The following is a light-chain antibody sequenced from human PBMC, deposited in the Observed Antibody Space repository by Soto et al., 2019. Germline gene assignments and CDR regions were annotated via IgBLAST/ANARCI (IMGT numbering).Light chain of an antibody. CDR2: SAS. CDR1: QYIDTY. CDR3: QQYYTYPALT. J-gene: IGKJ4*01. Sequence: AIRLTQSPSSFSASAGDRVTITCRASQYIDTYLAWYQQKPRKAPKLLIYSASTLQSGVPSRFSGSGSGTDFTLTISSLQSEDFAAYYCQQYYTYPALTFGGGTKVEIK. V-gene: IGKV1-8*01.